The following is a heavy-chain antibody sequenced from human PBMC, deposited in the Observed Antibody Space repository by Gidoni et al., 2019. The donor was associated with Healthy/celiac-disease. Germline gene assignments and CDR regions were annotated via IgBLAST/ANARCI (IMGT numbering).Heavy chain of an antibody. V-gene: IGHV4-59*01. CDR3: AREPSGAFDI. J-gene: IGHJ3*02. CDR2: IYYSGST. Sequence: GGSISSYYWSWIRQPPGKGLEWIGYIYYSGSTNYNPSLKSRVTISVDTSKNQFSLKLSSVTAADTAVYYCAREPSGAFDIWGQGTMVTVSS. CDR1: GGSISSYY.